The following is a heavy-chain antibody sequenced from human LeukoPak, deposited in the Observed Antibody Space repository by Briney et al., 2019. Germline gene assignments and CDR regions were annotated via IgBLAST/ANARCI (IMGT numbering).Heavy chain of an antibody. CDR2: INWNGGST. Sequence: GGSLRLSCAASGFTFSSYSMSWVRQAPGKGLEWVSGINWNGGSTGYADSVKGRFTISRDNAKNSLYLQMNSLRAEDTALYYCARGFGYGYIVDCWGQGTLVTVSS. D-gene: IGHD5-18*01. J-gene: IGHJ4*02. V-gene: IGHV3-20*04. CDR1: GFTFSSYS. CDR3: ARGFGYGYIVDC.